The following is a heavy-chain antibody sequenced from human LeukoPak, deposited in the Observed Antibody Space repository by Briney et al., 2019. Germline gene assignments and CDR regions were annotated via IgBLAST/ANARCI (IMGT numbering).Heavy chain of an antibody. V-gene: IGHV4-39*07. D-gene: IGHD3-22*01. J-gene: IGHJ3*02. CDR1: GGSISSSSYY. Sequence: PSETLSLTCTVSGGSISSSSYYWGWIRQPPGKGLEWIGSIYYSGSTYYNPSLKSRVTISVDTSKNQFSLKLSSVTAADTAVYYCARWVVVVSQNDAFDIWGQGTMVTVSS. CDR2: IYYSGST. CDR3: ARWVVVVSQNDAFDI.